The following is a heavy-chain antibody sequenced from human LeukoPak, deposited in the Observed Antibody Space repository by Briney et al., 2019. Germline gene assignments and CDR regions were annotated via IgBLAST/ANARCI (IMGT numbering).Heavy chain of an antibody. Sequence: SETLSFTCAVYGGSFSGYYWSWIRQPPGKGLEWIGEINHSGSTNYNPSLKSRVTISVDTSKNQFSLKLSSVTAADTAVYYCASGRYGQQQLVPAFDYWGQGTLVTVSS. CDR3: ASGRYGQQQLVPAFDY. V-gene: IGHV4-34*01. J-gene: IGHJ4*02. CDR2: INHSGST. CDR1: GGSFSGYY. D-gene: IGHD6-13*01.